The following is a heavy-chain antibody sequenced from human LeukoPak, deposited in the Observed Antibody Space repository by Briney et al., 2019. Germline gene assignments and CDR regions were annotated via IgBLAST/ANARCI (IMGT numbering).Heavy chain of an antibody. J-gene: IGHJ6*02. CDR2: IKQDGSEK. V-gene: IGHV3-7*01. CDR1: GFTFSNYW. Sequence: PGGPLRLSCAASGFTFSNYWMSWVRQAPGKGLEWVANIKQDGSEKHYVDSVKGRFTISRDNAKNSLYLQMNNLRAEDTAVYYCARRFMDVWGQGTTVTVSS. CDR3: ARRFMDV.